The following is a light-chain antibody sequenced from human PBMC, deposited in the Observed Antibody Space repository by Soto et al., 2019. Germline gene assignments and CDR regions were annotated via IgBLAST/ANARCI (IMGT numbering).Light chain of an antibody. J-gene: IGKJ2*01. Sequence: IHMTQSPSSLSASVGDRVTITCRASQRITTYLNSYQQKPGKAPKLLISTAATLQGGVPSRFSGSGSWTDFTLTITTLQPEDFATYFCQQSYSTPYTFGQGTKLEIK. V-gene: IGKV1-39*01. CDR1: QRITTY. CDR3: QQSYSTPYT. CDR2: TAA.